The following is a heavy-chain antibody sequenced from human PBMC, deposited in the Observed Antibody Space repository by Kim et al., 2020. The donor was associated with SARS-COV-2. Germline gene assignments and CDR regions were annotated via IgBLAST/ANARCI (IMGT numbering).Heavy chain of an antibody. CDR1: GYTFTSYD. CDR3: ARDVSYDFWSGYYPTGINYMDV. D-gene: IGHD3-3*01. J-gene: IGHJ6*03. CDR2: MNPNSGNT. V-gene: IGHV1-8*01. Sequence: ASVKVSCKASGYTFTSYDINWVRQATGQGLEWMGWMNPNSGNTGYAQKFQGRVTMTRNTSISTAYMELSSLRSEDTAVYYCARDVSYDFWSGYYPTGINYMDVWGKGTTVTVSS.